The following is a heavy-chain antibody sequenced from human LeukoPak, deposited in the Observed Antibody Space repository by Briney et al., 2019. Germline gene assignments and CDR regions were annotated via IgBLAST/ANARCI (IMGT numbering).Heavy chain of an antibody. V-gene: IGHV4-39*07. CDR2: IYCSGST. D-gene: IGHD1-1*01. CDR1: GGSISSSSYD. CDR3: ARGNRYLIDY. J-gene: IGHJ4*02. Sequence: ETLSLTCPVSGGSISSSSYDSGWLREPPGKGLEWIGSIYCSGSTYYNPSPKSRVTISVDTSKNQFSLKLSSVTAADTAVYYCARGNRYLIDYWGQGTLVTVSS.